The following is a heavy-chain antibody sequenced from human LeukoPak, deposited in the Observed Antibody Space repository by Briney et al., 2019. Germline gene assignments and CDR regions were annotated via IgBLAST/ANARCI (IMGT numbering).Heavy chain of an antibody. CDR2: ISNNGGST. Sequence: QSGGSLRLSCPASGFTFSRYAMHWVRQAPGKGLEYVSAISNNGGSTYYADSVKGRFTISRDNSKNTLYLQMSSLRAEDTAVYYCVKDLKAFLEWLFLDYWGQGTLVTVSS. CDR3: VKDLKAFLEWLFLDY. CDR1: GFTFSRYA. D-gene: IGHD3-3*02. J-gene: IGHJ4*02. V-gene: IGHV3-64D*09.